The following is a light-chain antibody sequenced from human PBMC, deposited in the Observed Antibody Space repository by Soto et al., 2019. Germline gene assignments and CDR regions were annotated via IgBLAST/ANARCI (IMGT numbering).Light chain of an antibody. J-gene: IGKJ1*01. CDR3: QQYNNWPGT. Sequence: EIVMTQSPATLSASPGERATLSCRAGASICNHLAWYQQKPSQGPRLLIYGAATRAAGVPARFSGRGSGTEFTLTISSLQSEDFGLYYCQQYNNWPGTFGQGTKVDIK. V-gene: IGKV3-15*01. CDR1: ASICNH. CDR2: GAA.